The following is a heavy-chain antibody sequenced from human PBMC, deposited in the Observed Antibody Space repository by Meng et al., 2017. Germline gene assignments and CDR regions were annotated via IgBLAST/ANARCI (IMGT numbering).Heavy chain of an antibody. D-gene: IGHD5-24*01. CDR3: ARGGNVRDGCNY. V-gene: IGHV1-46*01. CDR2: INPSCGST. Sequence: QRQMVDPGGRVKNTGAKVKVSSTASGYTFTTSYLHWVRQGPEQGLEWMGIINPSCGSTSYAQKFQGRVTLTRDTSTSTVYMELSRLRSEDTAVYYCARGGNVRDGCNYWGQGTLVTVSS. CDR1: GYTFTTSY. J-gene: IGHJ4*02.